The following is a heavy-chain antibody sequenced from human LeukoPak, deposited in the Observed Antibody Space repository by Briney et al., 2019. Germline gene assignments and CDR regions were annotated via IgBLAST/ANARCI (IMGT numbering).Heavy chain of an antibody. CDR2: ISSSSSYI. CDR3: ARAQAVAVDY. J-gene: IGHJ4*02. D-gene: IGHD6-19*01. V-gene: IGHV3-21*01. Sequence: GGSLRLSCAASGFTVSSNYMSWVRQAPGKGLEWVSSISSSSSYIYYADSVKGRFTISRDNAKNSLYLQMNSLRAEDTAVYYCARAQAVAVDYWGQGTLVTVSS. CDR1: GFTVSSNY.